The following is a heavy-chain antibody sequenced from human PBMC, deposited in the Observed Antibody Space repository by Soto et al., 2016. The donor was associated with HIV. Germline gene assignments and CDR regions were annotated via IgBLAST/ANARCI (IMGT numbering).Heavy chain of an antibody. CDR1: GYTFTGYY. D-gene: IGHD3-10*01. J-gene: IGHJ2*01. Sequence: QVQLVQSGAEVKKPGASVKVSCKASGYTFTGYYMHWVRQAPGQGLEWMGWINPKSGDTNYAQKFQDRVTMTRDTSISTAYMELSRLRSDDTAVYYCARDYYGSGSYHPAWYFDLWGLAPWSLSPQ. CDR2: INPKSGDT. CDR3: ARDYYGSGSYHPAWYFDL. V-gene: IGHV1-2*02.